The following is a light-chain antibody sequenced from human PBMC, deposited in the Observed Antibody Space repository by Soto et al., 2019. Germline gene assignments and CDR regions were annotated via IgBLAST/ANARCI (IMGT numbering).Light chain of an antibody. J-gene: IGLJ1*01. CDR1: SSDVGGYNY. CDR3: SSYTSSRAYV. V-gene: IGLV2-14*01. CDR2: EVS. Sequence: QSVLTQPASVSGSPGQSITISCTGTSSDVGGYNYVSWYQQQSGKAPKLMIHEVSDRPSGVSSRFSGSKSGNTASLTISGLQAEDEADYYCSSYTSSRAYVFGIGTKV.